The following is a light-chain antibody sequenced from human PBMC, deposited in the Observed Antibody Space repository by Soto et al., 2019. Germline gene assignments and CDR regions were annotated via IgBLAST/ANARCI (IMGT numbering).Light chain of an antibody. V-gene: IGKV3-11*01. CDR3: QQRGNWPLYT. J-gene: IGKJ2*01. Sequence: EIVLTQSPATLPLSPGERATLSCRASQSVSSYLAWYQQKPGQAPRLLIYGASNRATGIPARFSGSGSGTDFALTITSLEPEDFAVYYCQQRGNWPLYTFGQGTKLEIK. CDR2: GAS. CDR1: QSVSSY.